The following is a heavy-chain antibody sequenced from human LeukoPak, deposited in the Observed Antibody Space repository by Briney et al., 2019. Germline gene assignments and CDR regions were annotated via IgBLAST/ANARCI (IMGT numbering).Heavy chain of an antibody. J-gene: IGHJ5*02. CDR1: GYTFTGYY. Sequence: GASVKVSCKASGYTFTGYYMHWVRQAPGQGLEWMGWINPNSGGTNYAQKFQGRVTMTRDTSISTAYMELSRLRSDDTAVYYCAREGSRTYYYDSSGPWGQGTLVTVSS. V-gene: IGHV1-2*02. CDR2: INPNSGGT. CDR3: AREGSRTYYYDSSGP. D-gene: IGHD3-22*01.